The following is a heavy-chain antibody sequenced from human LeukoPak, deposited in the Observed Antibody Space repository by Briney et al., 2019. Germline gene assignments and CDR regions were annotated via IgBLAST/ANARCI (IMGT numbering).Heavy chain of an antibody. J-gene: IGHJ4*02. CDR1: GGSISSSSL. V-gene: IGHV4-4*02. CDR2: NCDRGST. Sequence: SESLSLTCAVSGGSISSSSLGGAICDDQATEIDALVDNCDRGSTTSNLSLKSRIIISVDKSKIHFSLKLSSVTAADTAVYYCARGDLSSSWYHPKQGPFDYWGQGTLVTASS. D-gene: IGHD6-13*01. CDR3: ARGDLSSSWYHPKQGPFDY.